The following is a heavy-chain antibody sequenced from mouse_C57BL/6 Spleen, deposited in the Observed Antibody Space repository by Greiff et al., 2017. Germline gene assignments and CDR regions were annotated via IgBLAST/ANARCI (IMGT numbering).Heavy chain of an antibody. CDR3: ARDPTSTVVDTGYFEG. D-gene: IGHD1-1*01. Sequence: VQLKQSGAELVKPGASVKISCKASGYAFSSYWMNWVQQRPGKGLEWIGQIYPGDGDTNYNGKFKGKSTLTADKSSSTAYMQLSSLTSAYSAVYFCARDPTSTVVDTGYFEGWGTGTTVTVAS. V-gene: IGHV1-80*01. CDR2: IYPGDGDT. J-gene: IGHJ1*03. CDR1: GYAFSSYW.